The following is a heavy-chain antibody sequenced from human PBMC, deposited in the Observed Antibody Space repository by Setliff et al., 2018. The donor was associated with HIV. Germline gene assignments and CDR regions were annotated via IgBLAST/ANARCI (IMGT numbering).Heavy chain of an antibody. CDR1: GYTFTGYY. V-gene: IGHV1-18*04. Sequence: ASVKVSCKTSGYTFTGYYMHWVRQAPGQGLEWMGWISGDNGSTKYAQKLQGRVTMTTDTSTSTAYMELRNLRSDDTAVYYCARDDGGYNYAEAFDVWGQGTMVTVSS. CDR2: ISGDNGST. J-gene: IGHJ3*01. CDR3: ARDDGGYNYAEAFDV. D-gene: IGHD3-16*01.